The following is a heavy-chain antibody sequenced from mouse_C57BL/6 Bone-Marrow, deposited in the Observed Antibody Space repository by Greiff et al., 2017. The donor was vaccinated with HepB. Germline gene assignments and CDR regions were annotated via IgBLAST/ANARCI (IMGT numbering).Heavy chain of an antibody. Sequence: VQLQQSGAELARPGASVKLSCKASGYTFTSYGISWVKQRTGQGLEWIGEIYPRSGNTYYNEKFKGKATLTADKSSSKAYMELRSLTSEDSAVYFCARSITTVVADYWGQGTTLTVSS. CDR1: GYTFTSYG. CDR2: IYPRSGNT. J-gene: IGHJ2*01. D-gene: IGHD1-1*01. CDR3: ARSITTVVADY. V-gene: IGHV1-81*01.